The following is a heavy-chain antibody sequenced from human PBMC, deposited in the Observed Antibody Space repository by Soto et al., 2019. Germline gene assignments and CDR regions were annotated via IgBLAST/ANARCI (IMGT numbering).Heavy chain of an antibody. CDR2: IYYSGST. CDR3: ARDIGYYDSSGYYYHYFDY. D-gene: IGHD3-22*01. J-gene: IGHJ4*02. Sequence: SETLSLTCPVSGGSISSYYWSWIRQPPGKGLEWIGYIYYSGSTNYNPSLKSRVTISVDTSKNQFSLKLSSVTAADTAVYYGARDIGYYDSSGYYYHYFDYWGQGTLVTVSS. CDR1: GGSISSYY. V-gene: IGHV4-59*01.